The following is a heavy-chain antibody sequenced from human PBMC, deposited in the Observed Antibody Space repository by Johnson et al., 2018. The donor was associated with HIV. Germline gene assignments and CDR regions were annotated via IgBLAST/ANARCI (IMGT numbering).Heavy chain of an antibody. D-gene: IGHD6-6*01. J-gene: IGHJ3*02. V-gene: IGHV3-30-3*01. CDR3: ARDGEDSTSSSGAFDI. CDR1: GFTFSSYA. CDR2: ISYDGSNK. Sequence: VQLVESGGGVVQPGRSLRLSCAASGFTFSSYAMHWVRQAPGKGLEWVAVISYDGSNKYYADSVTGRFPISRDNSKNTLYLQMNSLGAEDTAVYYCARDGEDSTSSSGAFDIWGQGTMVTVSS.